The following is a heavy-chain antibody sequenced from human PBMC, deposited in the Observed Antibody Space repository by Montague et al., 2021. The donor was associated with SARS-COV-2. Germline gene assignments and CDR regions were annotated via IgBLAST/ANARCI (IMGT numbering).Heavy chain of an antibody. D-gene: IGHD3-22*01. CDR1: GGSINSTTYY. V-gene: IGHV4-39*07. Sequence: SETLSLTCTVSGGSINSTTYYWAWIRQPPGKGLEWIGSVYYTGSNYYNPSLKSRVTISVDTSKNQFSLKLSSVTAADTAVYYCARATLGITMIVVVMTAIDNYCDYWGQGNLVTVSS. CDR2: VYYTGSN. CDR3: ARATLGITMIVVVMTAIDNYCDY. J-gene: IGHJ4*02.